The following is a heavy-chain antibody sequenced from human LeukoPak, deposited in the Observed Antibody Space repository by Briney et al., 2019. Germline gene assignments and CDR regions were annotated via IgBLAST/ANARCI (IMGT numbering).Heavy chain of an antibody. D-gene: IGHD6-19*01. J-gene: IGHJ4*02. CDR1: GGSFSGYY. CDR2: INHSGST. CDR3: ARVDSSGWSRVDY. V-gene: IGHV4-34*01. Sequence: SETLSLTCAVYGGSFSGYYWSWIRQPPGKGLEWIGEINHSGSTNYNPSLKSRVTISVDTSKNQFSLKLSSVTAADTAMYYCARVDSSGWSRVDYWGQGTLVTVSS.